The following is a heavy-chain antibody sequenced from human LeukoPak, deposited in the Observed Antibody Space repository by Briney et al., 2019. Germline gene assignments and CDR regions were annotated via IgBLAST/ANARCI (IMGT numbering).Heavy chain of an antibody. V-gene: IGHV3-49*03. Sequence: PGGSLRLSCTASGFTFGDYALSWFRQAPGKGLEWISFIRNKAYGGTTEYAASVKGRFTISRDDSKSIAYLQMNSLKTEDTAVYYCASVDWGYYANGALSWGQGVLVTVSS. J-gene: IGHJ4*02. CDR3: ASVDWGYYANGALS. CDR2: IRNKAYGGTT. D-gene: IGHD3-10*01. CDR1: GFTFGDYA.